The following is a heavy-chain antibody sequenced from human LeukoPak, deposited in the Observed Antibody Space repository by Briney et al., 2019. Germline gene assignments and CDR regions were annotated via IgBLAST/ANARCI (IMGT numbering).Heavy chain of an antibody. V-gene: IGHV3-23*01. CDR3: ATYRQVLLPFEP. CDR2: IFPSGGEI. D-gene: IGHD2-8*02. J-gene: IGHJ5*02. CDR1: GFTFSTFA. Sequence: GGSLRLSCEASGFTFSTFAMIWVRQPPGKGLEWVSSIFPSGGEIHYADSVRGRFTISRDNSKSTLSLQMNSLRAEDTAIYYCATYRQVLLPFEPWGQGTLVTVSS.